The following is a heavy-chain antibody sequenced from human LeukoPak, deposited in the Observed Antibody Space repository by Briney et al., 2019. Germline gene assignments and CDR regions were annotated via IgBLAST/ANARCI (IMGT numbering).Heavy chain of an antibody. V-gene: IGHV3-15*01. Sequence: GGSLRLSCVDSGFTFTNAWMSWVRQAPGKGLEWIGRIKSKTDGETTNYAEPVRGRFTISRDDSKSAVYLQMNSLKIEDTAVYYCTTDLGTYYHGSQRLIPIDYWGQGTLDTVSS. D-gene: IGHD3-10*01. J-gene: IGHJ4*02. CDR2: IKSKTDGETT. CDR3: TTDLGTYYHGSQRLIPIDY. CDR1: GFTFTNAW.